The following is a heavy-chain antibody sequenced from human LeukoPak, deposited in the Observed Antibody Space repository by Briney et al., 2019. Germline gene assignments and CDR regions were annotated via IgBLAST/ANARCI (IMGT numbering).Heavy chain of an antibody. Sequence: PSAALSLTCTVSGGSISSSSYYWGWIRQPPGKGLEWIGSIYYSGSTYYNPSLKSRVTISVDTSKNQFSLKLSSVTAADTAVYYCARADCGDYGSWFDPWGQGTLVTVSS. J-gene: IGHJ5*02. V-gene: IGHV4-39*01. CDR3: ARADCGDYGSWFDP. CDR2: IYYSGST. CDR1: GGSISSSSYY. D-gene: IGHD4-17*01.